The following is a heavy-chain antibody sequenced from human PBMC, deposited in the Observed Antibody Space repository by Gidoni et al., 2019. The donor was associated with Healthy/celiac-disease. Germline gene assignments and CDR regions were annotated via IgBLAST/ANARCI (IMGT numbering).Heavy chain of an antibody. D-gene: IGHD2-15*01. CDR1: GFTFSSYG. CDR2: IWYDGSNK. J-gene: IGHJ4*02. CDR3: ARDLSVGTGRYCSGGSCYRSLRY. V-gene: IGHV3-33*01. Sequence: QVQLVESGGGVVQPGRSLRLSCAASGFTFSSYGMHWVRQAPGKGLEWVAVIWYDGSNKYYADSVKGRFTISRDNSKNTLYLQMNSLRAEDTAVYYCARDLSVGTGRYCSGGSCYRSLRYWGQGTLVTVSS.